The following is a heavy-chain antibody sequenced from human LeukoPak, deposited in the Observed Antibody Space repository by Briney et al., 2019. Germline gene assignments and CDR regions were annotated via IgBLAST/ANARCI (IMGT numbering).Heavy chain of an antibody. CDR1: GGSVSSGSYY. J-gene: IGHJ4*02. V-gene: IGHV4-61*01. CDR3: ARGGEYPSRYSSSWSTFDY. CDR2: IYYGGST. Sequence: KPSETLSLTCTVSGGSVSSGSYYWSWIRQPPGKGLEWIGYIYYGGSTNYNPSLKSRVTISVDTSKKQFSLNLSSVTAADTAVYYCARGGEYPSRYSSSWSTFDYWGQGTLVTVSS. D-gene: IGHD6-13*01.